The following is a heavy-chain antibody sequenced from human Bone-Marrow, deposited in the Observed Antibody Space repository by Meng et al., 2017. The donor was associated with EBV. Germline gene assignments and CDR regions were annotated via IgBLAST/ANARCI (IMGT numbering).Heavy chain of an antibody. CDR1: AYVVSSGIYS. D-gene: IGHD1-26*01. J-gene: IGHJ4*02. V-gene: IGHV4-61*01. CDR3: TVDLVVNLLQGFDS. CDR2: NYYSMSN. Sequence: QLLLLSAAPGVLHPSDPSLRPCAVSAYVVSSGIYSWCMLRHPPEDVLWCMGYNYYSMSNNNTPPLSRLFTISDTTTKNQFSLKLSSVTAADTAFYYCTVDLVVNLLQGFDSWGQGTLVTVSS.